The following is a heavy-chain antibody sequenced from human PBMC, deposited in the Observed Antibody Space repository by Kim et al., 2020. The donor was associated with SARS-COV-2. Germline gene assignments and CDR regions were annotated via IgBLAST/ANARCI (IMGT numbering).Heavy chain of an antibody. CDR3: ARHVGVVGARYSRFGFDY. D-gene: IGHD1-26*01. Sequence: SETLSLTCTVSGGSISSSSYYWGWIRQPPGKGLEWIGSIYYSGSTYYNPSLKSRVTISVDTSKNQFSLKLSSVTAADTAVYYCARHVGVVGARYSRFGFDYWGQGTLVTVSS. CDR1: GGSISSSSYY. CDR2: IYYSGST. J-gene: IGHJ4*02. V-gene: IGHV4-39*01.